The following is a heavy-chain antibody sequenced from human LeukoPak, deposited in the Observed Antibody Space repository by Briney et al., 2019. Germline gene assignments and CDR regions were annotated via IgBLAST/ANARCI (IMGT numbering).Heavy chain of an antibody. D-gene: IGHD3-10*01. Sequence: SVKVSCKASGGTFSSYAISWVRQAPGQGLEWMGGIIPIFGTANYAQKFQGRVTITADESTSTAYMGLSSLRSEDTAVYYCASRITMVLDAFDIWGQGTMVTVSS. J-gene: IGHJ3*02. CDR1: GGTFSSYA. CDR3: ASRITMVLDAFDI. V-gene: IGHV1-69*13. CDR2: IIPIFGTA.